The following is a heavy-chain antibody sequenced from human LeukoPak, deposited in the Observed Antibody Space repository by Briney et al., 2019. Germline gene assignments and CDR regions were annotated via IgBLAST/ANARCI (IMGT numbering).Heavy chain of an antibody. CDR1: GYTFTSYG. J-gene: IGHJ6*04. V-gene: IGHV1-18*04. D-gene: IGHD6-13*01. Sequence: AASVKVSCKASGYTFTSYGISWVRQAPGQGLEWMGWISAYNGNTNYAQKLQGRVTMTTDTSTSTAYMELRSLRSDDTAVYYCARDGIAAAGTGDYYYYYGMDAWGKGTTVTVSS. CDR2: ISAYNGNT. CDR3: ARDGIAAAGTGDYYYYYGMDA.